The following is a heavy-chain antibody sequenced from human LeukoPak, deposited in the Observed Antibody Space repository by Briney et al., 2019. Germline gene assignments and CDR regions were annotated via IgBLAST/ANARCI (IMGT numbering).Heavy chain of an antibody. J-gene: IGHJ4*02. D-gene: IGHD5-24*01. CDR3: ARDHLRDGYTDY. CDR1: GGTFSSYA. CDR2: ISYDGSNK. Sequence: SCKASGGTFSSYAMHWVRQAPGKGLEWVAVISYDGSNKYYADSVKGRFTISRDNSKNTLYLQMNSLRAEDTAVYYCARDHLRDGYTDYWGQGTLVTVSS. V-gene: IGHV3-30-3*01.